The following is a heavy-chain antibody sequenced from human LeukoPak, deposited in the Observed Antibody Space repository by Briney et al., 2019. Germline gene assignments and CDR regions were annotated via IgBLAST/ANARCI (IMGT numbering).Heavy chain of an antibody. Sequence: SETLSLTRAVYGGSFSGYYWSWIRQPPGKGLEWIGEINHSGSTNYNPSLKSRVTISVDTSKNQFSLKLSSVTAADTAVYYCARGRLRYFDWLLPQPGLDYWGQGTLVTVSS. CDR1: GGSFSGYY. D-gene: IGHD3-9*01. V-gene: IGHV4-34*01. CDR3: ARGRLRYFDWLLPQPGLDY. CDR2: INHSGST. J-gene: IGHJ4*02.